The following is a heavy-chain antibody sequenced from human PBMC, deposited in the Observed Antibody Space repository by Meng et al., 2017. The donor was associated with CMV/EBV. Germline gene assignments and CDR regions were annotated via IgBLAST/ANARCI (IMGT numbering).Heavy chain of an antibody. Sequence: GGPLRPSCAASGFTFSSYWMHWVRQAPGKGLGWVSRINSDGSSTSYADSVKGRFTISRDNAKNTLYLQMNSLRAEDTAVYYCARTGVFSRGKVVWFDPWGQGTLVTVSS. CDR3: ARTGVFSRGKVVWFDP. D-gene: IGHD1-14*01. CDR2: INSDGSST. V-gene: IGHV3-74*01. J-gene: IGHJ5*02. CDR1: GFTFSSYW.